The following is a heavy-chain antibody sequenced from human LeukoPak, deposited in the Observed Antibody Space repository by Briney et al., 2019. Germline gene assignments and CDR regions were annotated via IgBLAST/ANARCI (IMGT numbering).Heavy chain of an antibody. CDR1: GGSLSSGSYH. D-gene: IGHD6-19*01. V-gene: IGHV4-61*02. J-gene: IGHJ4*02. Sequence: PSQALSLTCPVSGGSLSSGSYHWRWPRQPAGEGLEWIGRIYISASTNYNPTLKSRVTISVDTSKNQFSLKLSSVAATDTAVYYCARGSSGWYEAFDYWGQGTLVTVSS. CDR2: IYISAST. CDR3: ARGSSGWYEAFDY.